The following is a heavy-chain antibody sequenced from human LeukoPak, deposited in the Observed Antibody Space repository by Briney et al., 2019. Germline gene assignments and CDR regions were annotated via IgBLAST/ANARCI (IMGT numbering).Heavy chain of an antibody. J-gene: IGHJ4*02. CDR3: ARRHSSGWFYY. D-gene: IGHD6-19*01. V-gene: IGHV4-38-2*02. CDR1: GYSISNGYY. CDR2: IYRSGST. Sequence: SETLSLTCTVSGYSISNGYYWAWIRRPPGRGLEWIGNIYRSGSTSYNPSLKRRVTISVDTSKNQFSLKVNSVTAADTAVYYCARRHSSGWFYYWGQGTLVTVSS.